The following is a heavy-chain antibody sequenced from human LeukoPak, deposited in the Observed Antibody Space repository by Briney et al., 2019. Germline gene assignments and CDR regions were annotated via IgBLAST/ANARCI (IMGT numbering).Heavy chain of an antibody. Sequence: GASVKVSCKASGGTFSSYAISWVRQAPGQGLEWMGGIIPIVGTANYAQKLQGRVTITTEESTRTAYMQLSSLRSEDTAVYYCATSGTMVRGVHFDYWGQGTLVTVSS. CDR3: ATSGTMVRGVHFDY. CDR1: GGTFSSYA. D-gene: IGHD3-10*01. J-gene: IGHJ4*02. CDR2: IIPIVGTA. V-gene: IGHV1-69*05.